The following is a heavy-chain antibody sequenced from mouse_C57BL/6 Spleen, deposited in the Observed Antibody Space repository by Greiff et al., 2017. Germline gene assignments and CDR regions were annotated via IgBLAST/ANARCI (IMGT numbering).Heavy chain of an antibody. CDR1: GFTFSSYA. D-gene: IGHD2-1*01. CDR2: ISDGGSYT. CDR3: ARVYYGKEGY. V-gene: IGHV5-4*03. J-gene: IGHJ4*01. Sequence: EVKLMESGGGLVKPGGSLKLSCAASGFTFSSYAMSWVRQTPEKRLEWVATISDGGSYTYYPDNVKGRFTISRDNAKNNLYLQMSHLKSEDTAMYYCARVYYGKEGYWGQGTSVTVSS.